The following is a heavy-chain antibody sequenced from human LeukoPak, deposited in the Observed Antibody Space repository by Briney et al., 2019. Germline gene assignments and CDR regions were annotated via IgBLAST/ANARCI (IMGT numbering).Heavy chain of an antibody. D-gene: IGHD5-24*01. Sequence: GGSLRLSCAASGFTFSSYWMHWVRQAPGNGLVWVSRINSDGSSTSYADSVKGRFTVSRDNAKNTLYLQMNSLRAEDTAVYYCARDGAGYSFDYWGQGTLVTVSS. CDR1: GFTFSSYW. J-gene: IGHJ4*02. CDR2: INSDGSST. CDR3: ARDGAGYSFDY. V-gene: IGHV3-74*01.